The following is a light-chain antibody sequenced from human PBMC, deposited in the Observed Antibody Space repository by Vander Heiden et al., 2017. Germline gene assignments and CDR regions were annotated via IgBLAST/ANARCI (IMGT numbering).Light chain of an antibody. CDR2: ANS. CDR1: SSNIGAGYD. Sequence: VLTQPPSLSGAPGQRVTSSCTRSSSNIGAGYDVPSYQQLPAPAPKLLISANSKRPSGVPDRFSGSRSGTSASLAITGLQAEDEAEYYGQSYDSSLSGSLFGGGTKLTVL. J-gene: IGLJ2*01. V-gene: IGLV1-40*01. CDR3: QSYDSSLSGSL.